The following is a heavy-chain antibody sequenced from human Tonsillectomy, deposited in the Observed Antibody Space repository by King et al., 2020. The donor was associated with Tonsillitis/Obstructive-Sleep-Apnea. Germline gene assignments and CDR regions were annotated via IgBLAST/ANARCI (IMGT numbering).Heavy chain of an antibody. CDR1: GFTFSTYA. D-gene: IGHD3-16*02. CDR2: ISYDGSNK. Sequence: VQLVESGGGVVQPGRSLRLSCAASGFTFSTYAMHWVRQAPGKGLEWVAVISYDGSNKYYADSVKGRFTISRDNSKNTLYLQMNSLRAEDTAVYYCARDRVDYIWGSYRYGLDYWGQGTLVTVSS. J-gene: IGHJ4*02. V-gene: IGHV3-30*01. CDR3: ARDRVDYIWGSYRYGLDY.